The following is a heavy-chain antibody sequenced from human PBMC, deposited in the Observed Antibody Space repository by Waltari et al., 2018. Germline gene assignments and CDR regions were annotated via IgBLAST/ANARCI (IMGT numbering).Heavy chain of an antibody. CDR1: GGSLSSHY. CDR2: IYYSGST. V-gene: IGHV4-59*11. J-gene: IGHJ5*02. D-gene: IGHD3-10*01. CDR3: ARENSGGLLWFGEIQGWFDP. Sequence: QVQLQESGPGLVKPSETLSLTCTVSGGSLSSHYWSWIRQPPGQGREWIGYIYYSGSTNYNPSLKSRVTISVDTSKNQFSLKLSSVTAADTAVYYCARENSGGLLWFGEIQGWFDPWGQGTLVTVSS.